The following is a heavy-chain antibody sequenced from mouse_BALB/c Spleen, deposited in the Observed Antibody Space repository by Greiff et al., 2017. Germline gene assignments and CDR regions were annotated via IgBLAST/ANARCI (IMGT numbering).Heavy chain of an antibody. CDR2: IYPGDGDT. Sequence: QVQLQQSGPELVKPGASVKISCKASGYAFSSSWMNWVKQRPGQGLEWIGRIYPGDGDTNYNGKFKGKATLTADKSSSTAYMQLSSLTSVDSAVYFCARRHGNYAAMDYWGQGTSVTVSS. D-gene: IGHD2-1*01. J-gene: IGHJ4*01. CDR3: ARRHGNYAAMDY. CDR1: GYAFSSSW. V-gene: IGHV1-82*01.